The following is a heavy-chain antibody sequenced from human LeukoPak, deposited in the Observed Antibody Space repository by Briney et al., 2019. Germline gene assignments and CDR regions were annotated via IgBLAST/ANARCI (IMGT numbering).Heavy chain of an antibody. V-gene: IGHV4-39*01. J-gene: IGHJ5*02. CDR2: IYYSGST. D-gene: IGHD6-13*01. Sequence: PSETLSLTCTVSGGSISSSSHYWGWIRQPPGKGLEWIGSIYYSGSTYYNPSLKSRVTISVDTSKNQFSLKLSSVTAADTAVFYCARQGYSSNWFDPWGQGILVTVSS. CDR3: ARQGYSSNWFDP. CDR1: GGSISSSSHY.